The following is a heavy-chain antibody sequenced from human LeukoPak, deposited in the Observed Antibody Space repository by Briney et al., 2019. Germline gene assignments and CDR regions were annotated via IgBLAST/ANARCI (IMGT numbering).Heavy chain of an antibody. V-gene: IGHV3-66*01. CDR3: ARDSDTYSSSWTYGMDV. J-gene: IGHJ6*02. CDR2: IYSGGST. CDR1: GFTFSDYY. D-gene: IGHD6-13*01. Sequence: GGSLRLSCAASGFTFSDYYMSWVRQAPGKGLEWVSVIYSGGSTYYADSVKGRFTISRDNSKNTLYLQMNSLRAEDTAVYYCARDSDTYSSSWTYGMDVWGQGTTVTVSS.